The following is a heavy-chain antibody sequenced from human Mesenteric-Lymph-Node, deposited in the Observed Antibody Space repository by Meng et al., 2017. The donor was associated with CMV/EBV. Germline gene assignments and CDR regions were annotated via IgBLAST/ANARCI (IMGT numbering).Heavy chain of an antibody. CDR2: MESSGST. CDR3: ARASGALSYFHD. J-gene: IGHJ4*02. V-gene: IGHV4-39*07. Sequence: SETLSLTCTVSGVPIISSGYYWGWIRQPPGKGLEWIGSMESSGSTYYNPSLKSRVTMSVDTSKNHFSLKLASVTAADTAVYYCARASGALSYFHDWGLGTLVTVSS. CDR1: GVPIISSGYY.